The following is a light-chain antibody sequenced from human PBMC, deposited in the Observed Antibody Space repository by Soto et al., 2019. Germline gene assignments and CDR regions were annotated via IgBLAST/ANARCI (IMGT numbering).Light chain of an antibody. Sequence: DIQMTQSPSTLSASVGDRVTITCRASQSVGRKLAWYQQKPGKAPKLLIYEASNLESEAPLRLRGSGSEPEFTLTISSLQPDDFATYYCHQYDNFFWTLGQGTRVYIK. CDR3: HQYDNFFWT. CDR2: EAS. V-gene: IGKV1-5*03. CDR1: QSVGRK. J-gene: IGKJ1*01.